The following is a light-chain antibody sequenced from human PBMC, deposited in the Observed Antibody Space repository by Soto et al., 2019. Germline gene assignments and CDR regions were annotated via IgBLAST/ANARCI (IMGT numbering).Light chain of an antibody. CDR1: QFISGRS. J-gene: IGKJ5*01. CDR2: GAS. Sequence: EIVLTQSPGTLSLSPGESATLLFRASQFISGRSLAWYQQKLGQAPRLLIYGASNRATGIPGRFSASGSGTDFTLTITPLEPEDFAVYFCQQYGNSPITFGQGTRLEIK. CDR3: QQYGNSPIT. V-gene: IGKV3-20*01.